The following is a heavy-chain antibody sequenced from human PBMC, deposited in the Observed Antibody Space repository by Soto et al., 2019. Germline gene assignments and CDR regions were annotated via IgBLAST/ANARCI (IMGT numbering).Heavy chain of an antibody. V-gene: IGHV4-59*12. CDR1: GGSISNYY. D-gene: IGHD4-4*01. CDR3: ARVSTGGMVDY. CDR2: IYYSGST. Sequence: PSETLSLTCIVSGGSISNYYWSWIRQPPGKGLEWIGYIYYSGSTNYNPSLQSRVTISVDTSKNQFSLKLSSVTAADTAVYYCARVSTGGMVDYWGQGTLVTVSS. J-gene: IGHJ4*02.